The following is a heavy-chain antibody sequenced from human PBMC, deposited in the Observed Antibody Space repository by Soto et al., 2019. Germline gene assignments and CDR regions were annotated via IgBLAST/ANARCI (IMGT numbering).Heavy chain of an antibody. CDR2: ITSSSRYI. D-gene: IGHD1-1*01. CDR1: GFTFSLYS. V-gene: IGHV3-21*01. Sequence: GGSLRLSCAASGFTFSLYSMIWVRQAPGKGLEWVASITSSSRYIYYEDSLKGRFTISRDNAKNSLFLQLDSLRAEDTAVYFCVRARYTDSRPDYWGQGTLVTVSS. CDR3: VRARYTDSRPDY. J-gene: IGHJ4*02.